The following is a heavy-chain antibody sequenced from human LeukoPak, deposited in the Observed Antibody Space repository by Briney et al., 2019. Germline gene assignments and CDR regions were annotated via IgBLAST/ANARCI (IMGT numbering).Heavy chain of an antibody. J-gene: IGHJ6*03. D-gene: IGHD6-13*01. CDR3: AKDQSSSSWYYYYYYYMDV. Sequence: GGSLRLSCAASGFTFSSYGMHWVRQAPGKGLEWVAFIRYDGSNKYYADSVKGRFTISRDNSKNTLYLQMNSLRAEDTAVYYCAKDQSSSSWYYYYYYYMDVWGKGTTVTISS. CDR2: IRYDGSNK. CDR1: GFTFSSYG. V-gene: IGHV3-30*02.